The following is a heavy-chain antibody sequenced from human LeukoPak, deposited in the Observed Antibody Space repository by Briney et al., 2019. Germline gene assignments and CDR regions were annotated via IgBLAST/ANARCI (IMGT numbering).Heavy chain of an antibody. CDR1: GFAFSSNA. CDR3: ARDKGGTAMGVFDC. D-gene: IGHD5-18*01. V-gene: IGHV3-23*01. J-gene: IGHJ4*02. CDR2: ISGGGGST. Sequence: GGSLRLSCAASGFAFSSNAMSWVRQAPGKGLEWLSGISGGGGSTYFANSEKGRLTIFRDNSKNTLYLQMNSLRAEDTTVYYCARDKGGTAMGVFDCWGQGTLVTVSS.